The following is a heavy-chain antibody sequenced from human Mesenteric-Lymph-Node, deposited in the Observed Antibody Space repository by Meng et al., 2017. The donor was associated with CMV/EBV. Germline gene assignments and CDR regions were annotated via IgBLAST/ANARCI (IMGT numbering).Heavy chain of an antibody. V-gene: IGHV1-2*04. Sequence: RQAPGQGLEWMGWINPNSGGTNYAQKFQDWVTMTRDTSISTAYMELSRLRSDDTAVYYCARALSYGSGSYYNVRENWFDPWGQGTLVTVSS. J-gene: IGHJ5*02. CDR3: ARALSYGSGSYYNVRENWFDP. CDR2: INPNSGGT. D-gene: IGHD3-10*01.